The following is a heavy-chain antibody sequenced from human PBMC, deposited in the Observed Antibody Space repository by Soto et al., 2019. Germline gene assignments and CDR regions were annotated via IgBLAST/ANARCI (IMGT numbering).Heavy chain of an antibody. D-gene: IGHD2-2*01. J-gene: IGHJ6*02. CDR2: ISAYNGNT. CDR1: GYTFTSYG. CDR3: ARKYCSSTSCYSYYYYGMDV. Sequence: ASVKVSCKASGYTFTSYGISWVRQAPGQGLEWMGWISAYNGNTNYAQKLQGRVTMTTDTSTSTAYMELRSLRSDDTAVCYCARKYCSSTSCYSYYYYGMDVWGQGTTVTVSS. V-gene: IGHV1-18*04.